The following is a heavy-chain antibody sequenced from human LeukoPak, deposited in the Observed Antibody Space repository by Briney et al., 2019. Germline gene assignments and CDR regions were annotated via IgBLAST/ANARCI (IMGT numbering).Heavy chain of an antibody. J-gene: IGHJ3*02. CDR2: ISDSGGRT. V-gene: IGHV3-23*01. Sequence: GGSLRLSCAVSGITLSNYGMSWVRQAPGKGLEWVAGISDSGGRTNYADSVKGRFTISRDNSKNTLYPQMTSLRAEDTAVYHCARDGYYDSSGYRKHDGFDIWGQGTLVTVSS. D-gene: IGHD3-22*01. CDR1: GITLSNYG. CDR3: ARDGYYDSSGYRKHDGFDI.